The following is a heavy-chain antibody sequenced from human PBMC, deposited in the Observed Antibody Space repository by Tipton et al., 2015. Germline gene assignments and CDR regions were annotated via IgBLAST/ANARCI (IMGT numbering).Heavy chain of an antibody. CDR2: IYYSGST. CDR1: GFTFSDYY. V-gene: IGHV4-59*08. CDR3: ASQGYCSGGSCFFY. D-gene: IGHD2-15*01. J-gene: IGHJ3*01. Sequence: LRLSCAASGFTFSDYYMNWIRQHPGKGLEWIGYIYYSGSTYYNPSLRSRGTISADTSKNQFSLKLTSVTAADTALYYCASQGYCSGGSCFFYWGQGTMVTVSS.